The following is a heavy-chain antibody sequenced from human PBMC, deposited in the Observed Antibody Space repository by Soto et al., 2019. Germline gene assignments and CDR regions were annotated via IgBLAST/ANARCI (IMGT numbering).Heavy chain of an antibody. D-gene: IGHD6-13*01. CDR1: GGSISSGGYY. J-gene: IGHJ5*02. CDR2: IYYSGST. V-gene: IGHV4-31*03. Sequence: SETLSLTCTVSGGSISSGGYYWSWIRQHPGKGLEWIGYIYYSGSTYYNPSLKSRVTISVDTSKNQFSLKLSSVTAADTAVYYCARTAHSSSWYWFDPWGQGTLVTVPS. CDR3: ARTAHSSSWYWFDP.